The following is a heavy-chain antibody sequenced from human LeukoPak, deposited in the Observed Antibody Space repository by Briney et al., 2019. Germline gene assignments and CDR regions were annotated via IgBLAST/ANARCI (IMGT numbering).Heavy chain of an antibody. CDR2: LNSGGNT. Sequence: GGSLRLSCAVSGRLVSSNHMSWVSQAPGKGLEWVSILNSGGNTYYADSVTGRFTISRDNSKNTLYLQMNSLRVEDTAVYYCEALTDYWGQGTLVTVSS. V-gene: IGHV3-53*01. CDR1: GRLVSSNH. CDR3: EALTDY. J-gene: IGHJ4*02.